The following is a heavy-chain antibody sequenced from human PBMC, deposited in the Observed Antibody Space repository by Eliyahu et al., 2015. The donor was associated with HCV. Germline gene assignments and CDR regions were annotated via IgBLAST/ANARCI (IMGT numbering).Heavy chain of an antibody. V-gene: IGHV3-21*01. J-gene: IGHJ4*02. CDR3: ARDHSSGSYHDFDY. Sequence: EVQLVESGGGLVXPGGSLRLSCAASGFXFSSYSMNWVRQAPGKGLEWVSSISSSSSYIYYADSVKGRFTISRDNAKNSLYLQMNSLRAEDTAVYYCARDHSSGSYHDFDYWGQGTLVTVSS. CDR2: ISSSSSYI. CDR1: GFXFSSYS. D-gene: IGHD3-10*01.